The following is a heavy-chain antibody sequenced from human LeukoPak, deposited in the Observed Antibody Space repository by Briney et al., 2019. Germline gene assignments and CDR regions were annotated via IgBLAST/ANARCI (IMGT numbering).Heavy chain of an antibody. J-gene: IGHJ3*01. V-gene: IGHV4-34*01. CDR3: ARKGFGDSTGWRGAFDV. D-gene: IGHD2-8*02. CDR1: RGSFSGYF. CDR2: MNDSGST. Sequence: SETLSLTCDVYRGSFSGYFWSWIRQTPGKGLEWLGEMNDSGSTNYNPSLKSRVTISVAVSKNQYSLRLTPVTAADTAVYYCARKGFGDSTGWRGAFDVWGQGTMVTVSS.